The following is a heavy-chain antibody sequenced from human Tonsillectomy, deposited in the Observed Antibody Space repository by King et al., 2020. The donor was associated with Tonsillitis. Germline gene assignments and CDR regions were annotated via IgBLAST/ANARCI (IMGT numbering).Heavy chain of an antibody. D-gene: IGHD3-3*01. CDR3: ARDPALGLAYDFWSGYYNYYYGMDV. J-gene: IGHJ6*02. Sequence: VQLVESGGGVVQPGRSLRLSCAASGFTFSSYGMHWVRQAPGKGLEWVAVIWYDGSNKYYADSVKGRFTISRDNSKNTLYLQMNSLRAEDTAVYYCARDPALGLAYDFWSGYYNYYYGMDVWGQGTTVTVSS. CDR1: GFTFSSYG. V-gene: IGHV3-33*01. CDR2: IWYDGSNK.